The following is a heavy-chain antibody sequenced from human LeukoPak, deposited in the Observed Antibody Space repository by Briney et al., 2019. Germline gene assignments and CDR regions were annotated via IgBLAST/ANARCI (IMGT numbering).Heavy chain of an antibody. CDR1: VYTFTNFY. D-gene: IGHD1-1*01. CDR2: MNPNSGDT. J-gene: IGHJ4*02. Sequence: ASVKVSCKASVYTFTNFYIHWVRQAPGQGLEWMGWMNPNSGDTSYAREFQDRVTMTRDTSLNTAYMELSRLRSDDTAVYFCARSPIIGIMANCNVDSWGQGPLVTVSS. CDR3: ARSPIIGIMANCNVDS. V-gene: IGHV1-2*02.